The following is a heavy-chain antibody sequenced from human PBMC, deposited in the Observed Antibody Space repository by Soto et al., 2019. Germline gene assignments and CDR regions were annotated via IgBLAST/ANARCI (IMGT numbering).Heavy chain of an antibody. D-gene: IGHD6-19*01. Sequence: EVQLVESGGGLVQPGRSLRLSCAASGFSFGDYAMQWVRQVPGKGLEWVSSISWNGESIGYADSVKGRFTISRDNGKKSVYLQMNSLRGEDTALYYCAKDVGSSGWYDGFDSWGQVTLVTVS. CDR2: ISWNGESI. V-gene: IGHV3-9*01. CDR3: AKDVGSSGWYDGFDS. J-gene: IGHJ4*02. CDR1: GFSFGDYA.